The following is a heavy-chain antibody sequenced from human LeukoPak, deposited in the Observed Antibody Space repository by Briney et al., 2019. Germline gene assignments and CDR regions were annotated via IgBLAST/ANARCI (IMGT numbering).Heavy chain of an antibody. V-gene: IGHV3-48*01. CDR1: GFTFSSYS. CDR3: ARNTGGYEQDAFDI. D-gene: IGHD5-12*01. Sequence: GGSLTLSCAASGFTFSSYSRNWVRRPPGKGLDGVGYIRSSSRTIYYADSVKGRFTISRDNAKHSMFLQMNSLRAEDTAVYYCARNTGGYEQDAFDIWGQGTMVTVSS. J-gene: IGHJ3*02. CDR2: IRSSSRTI.